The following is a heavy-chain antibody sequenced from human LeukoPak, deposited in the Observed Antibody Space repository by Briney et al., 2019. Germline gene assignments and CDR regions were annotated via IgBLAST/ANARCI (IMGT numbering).Heavy chain of an antibody. D-gene: IGHD3-22*01. Sequence: TLSLTCTVSGGSISSGSYYWSWIRQPAGKGLEWIGRIYTSGSTNYNPSLKSRVTISVDTSKNQFSLKLSSVTAADTAVYYCARDELYYYDSSGYYLHYWGQGTLVTVSS. CDR3: ARDELYYYDSSGYYLHY. CDR1: GGSISSGSYY. J-gene: IGHJ4*02. V-gene: IGHV4-61*02. CDR2: IYTSGST.